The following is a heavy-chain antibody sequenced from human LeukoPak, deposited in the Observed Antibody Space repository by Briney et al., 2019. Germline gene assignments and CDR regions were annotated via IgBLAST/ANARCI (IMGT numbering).Heavy chain of an antibody. CDR3: ATHSSGYYLVWY. CDR2: IYYSGST. D-gene: IGHD3-22*01. V-gene: IGHV4-39*01. Sequence: SETLSLTCTVSGGSISSSSYYWGWIRQPPGKGLEWIGSIYYSGSTYYNPSLKSRVTISVDTSKNQFSLKLSSVTAADTAVYYCATHSSGYYLVWYWGQGTLVTVHS. CDR1: GGSISSSSYY. J-gene: IGHJ4*02.